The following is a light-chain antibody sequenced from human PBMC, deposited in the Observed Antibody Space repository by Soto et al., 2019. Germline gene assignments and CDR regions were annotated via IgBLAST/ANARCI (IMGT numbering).Light chain of an antibody. CDR2: EVS. CDR1: SSDVGGYNY. CDR3: SSYTSSSLYV. V-gene: IGLV2-14*01. J-gene: IGLJ1*01. Sequence: QSVLTQPASESGSPGQSITISCTGTSSDVGGYNYVSWYQQHPGKAPKLMIYEVSNRPSGVSNRFSGSKSGNTASLTISGLQAEDEADYYCSSYTSSSLYVFGTGTKLTVL.